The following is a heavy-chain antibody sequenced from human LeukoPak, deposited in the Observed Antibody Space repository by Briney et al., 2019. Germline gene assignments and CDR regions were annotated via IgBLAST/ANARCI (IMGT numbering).Heavy chain of an antibody. CDR2: IYYSGST. J-gene: IGHJ5*02. CDR3: ARRDGRDL. Sequence: SETLSLTCTVSGGSISSYYWGWIRQPPGKGLEWIGYIYYSGSTNYNPSLKSRVAMSVDTSKNQFSLKLSSVTAADTAVYYCARRDGRDLWGQGTLVTVSS. V-gene: IGHV4-59*08. CDR1: GGSISSYY.